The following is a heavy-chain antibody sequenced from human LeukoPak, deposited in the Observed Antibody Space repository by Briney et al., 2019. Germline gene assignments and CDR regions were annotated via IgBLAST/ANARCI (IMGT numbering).Heavy chain of an antibody. CDR1: GFTVSSNY. CDR3: ASRIKRLYYYMDV. Sequence: LSGGSLRLSCAASGFTVSSNYMSWVRQAPGKGLEWVSVIYSGGSTYYADSVKGRFTISRDNSKNTLYLQMNSLRAEDTAVYYCASRIKRLYYYMDVWGKGTTVAVSS. CDR2: IYSGGST. D-gene: IGHD3-16*01. V-gene: IGHV3-53*01. J-gene: IGHJ6*03.